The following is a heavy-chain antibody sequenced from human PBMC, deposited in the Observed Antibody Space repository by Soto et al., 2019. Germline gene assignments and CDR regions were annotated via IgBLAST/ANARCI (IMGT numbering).Heavy chain of an antibody. CDR2: LSPMFDTS. CDR3: ARDSPNDAFDI. V-gene: IGHV1-69*06. Sequence: QVQLVQSGTEMKEPGSSVKVSCMTSGGTFSTYAVHWVRQAPGQGLEWMGGLSPMFDTSSYAQNFQDRVTLTADKSTSTAYMELSSLRADDTAVYYCARDSPNDAFDICGQGTLVIVSS. J-gene: IGHJ3*02. CDR1: GGTFSTYA.